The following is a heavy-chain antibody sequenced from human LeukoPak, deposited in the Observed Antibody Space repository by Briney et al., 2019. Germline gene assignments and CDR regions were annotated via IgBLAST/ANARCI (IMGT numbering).Heavy chain of an antibody. CDR2: ISYDGNNK. CDR3: ARDYYDSSGYYGY. Sequence: GRSLRLSCAASGFNFGSYSMHWVRQAPGKGLEWVAVISYDGNNKYYADSVKGRFTISRDNSKNTLYLQMNSLRAEDTAVYYCARDYYDSSGYYGYWGQGTLVTVSS. D-gene: IGHD3-22*01. CDR1: GFNFGSYS. J-gene: IGHJ4*02. V-gene: IGHV3-30-3*01.